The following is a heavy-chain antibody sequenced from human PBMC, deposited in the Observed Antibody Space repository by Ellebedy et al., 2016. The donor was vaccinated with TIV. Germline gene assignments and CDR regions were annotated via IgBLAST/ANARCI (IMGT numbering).Heavy chain of an antibody. J-gene: IGHJ6*02. CDR2: INPNSGGT. CDR1: GYTFTGYY. V-gene: IGHV1-2*04. CDR3: AREPVTTSPYYYGMDV. D-gene: IGHD4-17*01. Sequence: ASVKVSCXASGYTFTGYYMHWVRQAPGQGLEWMGWINPNSGGTNYAQKFQGWVTMTRDTSISTAYMELSRLRSDDTAVYYCAREPVTTSPYYYGMDVWGQGTTVTVSS.